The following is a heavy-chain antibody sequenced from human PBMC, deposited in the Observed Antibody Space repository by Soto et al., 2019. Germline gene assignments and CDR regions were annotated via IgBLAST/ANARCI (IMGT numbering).Heavy chain of an antibody. CDR3: ARDRRSIAADTRYYGMDV. D-gene: IGHD6-6*01. V-gene: IGHV4-59*12. J-gene: IGHJ6*02. CDR2: IYYSGST. Sequence: PSETLSLTCTVSGGSISSYYWSWIRQPPGKGLEWIGYIYYSGSTNYNPSLKSRVTISVDTSKNQFSLKLSSVTAADTAVYYCARDRRSIAADTRYYGMDVWGQGTTVTVSS. CDR1: GGSISSYY.